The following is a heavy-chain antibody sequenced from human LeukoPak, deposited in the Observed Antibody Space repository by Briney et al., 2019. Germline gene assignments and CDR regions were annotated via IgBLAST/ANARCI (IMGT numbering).Heavy chain of an antibody. V-gene: IGHV3-20*04. CDR1: GFTFDDYG. CDR2: INWNGGST. Sequence: RTGGSLRLSCAASGFTFDDYGMSWVRQAPGKGLEWVSGINWNGGSTGYADSVKGRFTISRDNAKNSLYLQMNSLRAEYTALYYCARSEGARYYDSSGYYFVNLDYWGQGTLVTVSS. J-gene: IGHJ4*02. D-gene: IGHD3-22*01. CDR3: ARSEGARYYDSSGYYFVNLDY.